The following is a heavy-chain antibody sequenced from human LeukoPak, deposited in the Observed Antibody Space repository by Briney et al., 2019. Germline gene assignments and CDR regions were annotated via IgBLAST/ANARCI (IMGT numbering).Heavy chain of an antibody. D-gene: IGHD4-11*01. V-gene: IGHV3-21*01. CDR3: ARESSNYEGSFDY. CDR1: GFTFSTYS. J-gene: IGHJ4*02. CDR2: ITSSGSDK. Sequence: GGSLRLSCAASGFTFSTYSMNWVRQAPGKGLEWVSSITSSGSDKYYADSVEGRFTISRDNTKNSLYLQMNSLRADDTAVYYCARESSNYEGSFDYWGQGTLVTVSS.